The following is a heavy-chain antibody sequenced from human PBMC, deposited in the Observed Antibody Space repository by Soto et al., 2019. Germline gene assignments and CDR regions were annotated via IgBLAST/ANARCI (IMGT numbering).Heavy chain of an antibody. V-gene: IGHV3-53*01. D-gene: IGHD5-18*01. CDR1: GFTVSSNY. J-gene: IGHJ4*02. CDR3: ARTYVEMDTIPYLFDY. Sequence: GGSLRLSCAASGFTVSSNYMSWVRQAPGKGLEWVSVIYSGGSTYYADSVKGRFTISRDNSKNTLYLQMNSLRAEDTAVYYCARTYVEMDTIPYLFDYWGQGTLVTVSS. CDR2: IYSGGST.